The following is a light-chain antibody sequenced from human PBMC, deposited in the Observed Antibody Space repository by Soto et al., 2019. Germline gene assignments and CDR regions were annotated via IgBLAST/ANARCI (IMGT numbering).Light chain of an antibody. CDR2: GAS. Sequence: EIVLTQSPGTLSLSPGERATLSCRASQSVSSSYLAWYQKKPGQAPRLLIYGASSRARGIPDRFSGSGSWTHFTLTISRIEPQDFAVYYCQQYCNSPRLTFGGGTKVEIK. CDR3: QQYCNSPRLT. CDR1: QSVSSSY. J-gene: IGKJ4*01. V-gene: IGKV3-20*01.